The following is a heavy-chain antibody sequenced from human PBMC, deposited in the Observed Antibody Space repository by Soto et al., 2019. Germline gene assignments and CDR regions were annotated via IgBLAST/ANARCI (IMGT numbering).Heavy chain of an antibody. Sequence: QVQLVESGGGVVQPGRSLRLSCAASGFTFSSYAMHWVRQAPGKGLEWVAVISYGGSNKYYADSVKGRFTISRDNSKNTLCLEMNSLIAEDTAVYYGARRVRSVDWDTPSQLLPAEYCQHLGQGSLVTVSS. J-gene: IGHJ1*01. CDR1: GFTFSSYA. CDR3: ARRVRSVDWDTPSQLLPAEYCQH. V-gene: IGHV3-30-3*01. CDR2: ISYGGSNK. D-gene: IGHD3-9*01.